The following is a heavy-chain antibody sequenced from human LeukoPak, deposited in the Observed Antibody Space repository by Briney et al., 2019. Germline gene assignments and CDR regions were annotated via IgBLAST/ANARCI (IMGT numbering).Heavy chain of an antibody. V-gene: IGHV3-48*03. CDR1: GFTFSSSE. CDR3: ATPSSGYYLTNFDY. J-gene: IGHJ4*02. Sequence: GGSLRLSCAASGFTFSSSEMNWVRQAPGKGLEWVSYISSSGSTIYYADSVKGRFTISRDNSKNTLYLQMNSLRAEDTAVYYCATPSSGYYLTNFDYWGQGTLVTVSS. CDR2: ISSSGSTI. D-gene: IGHD3-22*01.